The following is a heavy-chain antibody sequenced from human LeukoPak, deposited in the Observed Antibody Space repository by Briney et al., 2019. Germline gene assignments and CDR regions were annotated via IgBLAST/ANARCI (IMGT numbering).Heavy chain of an antibody. J-gene: IGHJ6*03. D-gene: IGHD2-2*01. CDR1: GGSISSGDYY. Sequence: SETLSLTCTVSGGSISSGDYYWSWIRQPPGKGLEWVEYIYYSGSTYYNPSLKSRVTISVDTSKNQFSLKLSSVTAADTAVYYCARELVDCSSTSCPRYYYYYMDVWGKGTTVTVSS. CDR3: ARELVDCSSTSCPRYYYYYMDV. V-gene: IGHV4-30-4*08. CDR2: IYYSGST.